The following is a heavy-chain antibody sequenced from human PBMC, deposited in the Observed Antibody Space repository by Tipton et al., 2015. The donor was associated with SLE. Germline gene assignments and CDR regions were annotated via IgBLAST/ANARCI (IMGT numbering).Heavy chain of an antibody. CDR3: ARDNLGVLSGSWFFDY. CDR2: IWYDGSNE. D-gene: IGHD1-26*01. Sequence: SLRLSCEASGFDFNSYGMHWVRQAPGKGLEWVALIWYDGSNENYADSVKGRFTISRDNSKKTLYLQMNSLRDEDTAVYYCARDNLGVLSGSWFFDYWGRGTLVTVSS. V-gene: IGHV3-33*01. CDR1: GFDFNSYG. J-gene: IGHJ4*02.